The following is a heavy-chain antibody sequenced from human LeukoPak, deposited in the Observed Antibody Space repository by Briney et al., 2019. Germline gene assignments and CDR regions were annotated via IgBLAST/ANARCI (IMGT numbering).Heavy chain of an antibody. Sequence: GGSLRLSCAASGFTFSGSAMHWVRQASGKGLEWVGRIRSKANSYATTYAASVKGRFTISRDDSKNTAYLQMNSLKTEDTAVYYCTRYCSSTSCSTGMDVWGKGTTVTVSS. CDR1: GFTFSGSA. CDR2: IRSKANSYAT. J-gene: IGHJ6*04. V-gene: IGHV3-73*01. D-gene: IGHD2-2*01. CDR3: TRYCSSTSCSTGMDV.